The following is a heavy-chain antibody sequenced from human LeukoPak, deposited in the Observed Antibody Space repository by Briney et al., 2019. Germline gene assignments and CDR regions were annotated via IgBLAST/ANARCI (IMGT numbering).Heavy chain of an antibody. Sequence: SETLSLTCAVYGGSFSGYYWSWIRQPLGKGLEWIGEINHSGSTNYNPSLRSRVTISVDTSKNQFSLKLSSVTAADTAVYYCARADGSWYDYWGQGTLVTVSS. J-gene: IGHJ4*02. CDR2: INHSGST. D-gene: IGHD6-13*01. V-gene: IGHV4-34*01. CDR3: ARADGSWYDY. CDR1: GGSFSGYY.